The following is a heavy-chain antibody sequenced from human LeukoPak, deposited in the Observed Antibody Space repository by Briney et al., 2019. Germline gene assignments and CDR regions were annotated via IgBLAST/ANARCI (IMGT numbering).Heavy chain of an antibody. J-gene: IGHJ4*02. D-gene: IGHD6-19*01. CDR2: FDPEDGET. Sequence: ASVKVSCKVSGYTLTELSMHWVRQAPGKGLEWMGGFDPEDGETIYAQKFQGRVTMTEDTSTDTAYMELSSLRSEDTAVYYCARVLSGSSGWYFYFDYWGQGTLVTVSS. CDR3: ARVLSGSSGWYFYFDY. V-gene: IGHV1-24*01. CDR1: GYTLTELS.